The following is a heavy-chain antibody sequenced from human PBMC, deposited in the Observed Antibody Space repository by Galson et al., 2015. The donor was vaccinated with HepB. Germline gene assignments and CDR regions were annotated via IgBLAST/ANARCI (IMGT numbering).Heavy chain of an antibody. D-gene: IGHD3-22*01. CDR3: ATDAEHLYYYDSSGYYS. CDR1: GFTFSSYS. J-gene: IGHJ4*02. V-gene: IGHV3-48*01. CDR2: ISSSSSTI. Sequence: SLRLSCAASGFTFSSYSMNWVRQAPGKGLEWVSYISSSSSTIYYADSVKGRFTISRDNAKNSLYLQMNSLRAEDTAVYYCATDAEHLYYYDSSGYYSWGQGTLVTVSS.